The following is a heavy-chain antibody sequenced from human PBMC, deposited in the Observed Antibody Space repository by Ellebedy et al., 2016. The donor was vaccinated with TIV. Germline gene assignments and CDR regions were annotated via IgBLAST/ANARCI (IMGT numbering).Heavy chain of an antibody. Sequence: SETLSLXXTVSDDSISIYYWSWIRQPAGEGLEWIGRVHVSGTTNYNPSLTSRVTMSVDTSKNQFSLKLSSVTAADTAVYYCARGSRFGVRIIVDVFDIWGQGAMVTVSS. CDR3: ARGSRFGVRIIVDVFDI. CDR1: DDSISIYY. CDR2: VHVSGTT. D-gene: IGHD3-3*01. J-gene: IGHJ3*02. V-gene: IGHV4-4*07.